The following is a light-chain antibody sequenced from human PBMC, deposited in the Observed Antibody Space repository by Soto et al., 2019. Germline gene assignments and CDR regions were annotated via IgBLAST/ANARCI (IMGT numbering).Light chain of an antibody. J-gene: IGKJ1*01. V-gene: IGKV3-20*01. CDR2: GAS. CDR3: QQYGSSET. Sequence: EIVLTQSPGTLSLSPGERATLSCRASQSVSSSYLAWYQQKPGQAPRLLIYGASSRATGLPDRFSGSGSGKDFTLTISRLEPEDFAVYYCQQYGSSETFGQGTKVEIK. CDR1: QSVSSSY.